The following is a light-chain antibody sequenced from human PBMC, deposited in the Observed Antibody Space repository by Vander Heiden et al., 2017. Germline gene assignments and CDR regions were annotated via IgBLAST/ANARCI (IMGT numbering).Light chain of an antibody. J-gene: IGKJ4*01. CDR3: QQSNSTLLT. V-gene: IGKV1-39*01. CDR2: AAS. CDR1: QSISSY. Sequence: DIQMTQSPSSLSASVGDRVTITCRASQSISSYLNWYQQKPGKAPKLLIYAASSLQSGVPSRCSGSGSGTDFTLTISSLQPEDFATYYCQQSNSTLLTFGGGTKVEIK.